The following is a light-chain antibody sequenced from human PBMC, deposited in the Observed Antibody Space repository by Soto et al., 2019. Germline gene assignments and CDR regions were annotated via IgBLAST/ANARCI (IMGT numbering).Light chain of an antibody. J-gene: IGKJ1*01. CDR1: QSVSSN. CDR2: GAS. V-gene: IGKV3-15*01. CDR3: QQYGSSQT. Sequence: EIVMTQSPATLSVSPGERATLSCRASQSVSSNLAWYQQKPGQAPRLLIYGASTRATGIPARFGGSGSGTEFTLTISRLEPEDFAVYYCQQYGSSQTFGQGTKWIS.